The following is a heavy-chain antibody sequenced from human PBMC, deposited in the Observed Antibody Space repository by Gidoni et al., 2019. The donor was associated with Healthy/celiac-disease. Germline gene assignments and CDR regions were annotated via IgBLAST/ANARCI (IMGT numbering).Heavy chain of an antibody. V-gene: IGHV1-8*01. D-gene: IGHD3-10*01. CDR3: AREYYYGSGSRHWGVYGMDV. J-gene: IGHJ6*02. Sequence: QVQLVQSGDEVKKPGASVKVSCKASGYTFTSYDINWVRQATGQGLEWMGWMNPNSGNTGYAQKFQGRVTMTRNTSISTAYMELSSLRSEDTAVYYWAREYYYGSGSRHWGVYGMDVWGQGTTVTVSS. CDR1: GYTFTSYD. CDR2: MNPNSGNT.